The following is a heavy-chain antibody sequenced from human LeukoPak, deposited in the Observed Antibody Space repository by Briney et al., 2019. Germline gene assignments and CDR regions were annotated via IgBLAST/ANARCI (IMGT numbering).Heavy chain of an antibody. D-gene: IGHD3-9*01. V-gene: IGHV3-30-3*01. Sequence: GGSLRLSCAASGFTFSSYSMHWVRHAPGKGLEWVAVILHDGSNKYYADSVKGRFTISRDNSKNTLYLQMNSLRAEDTAVFFCARNIRYFDLDVWGQGTTVTVSS. CDR1: GFTFSSYS. CDR3: ARNIRYFDLDV. J-gene: IGHJ6*02. CDR2: ILHDGSNK.